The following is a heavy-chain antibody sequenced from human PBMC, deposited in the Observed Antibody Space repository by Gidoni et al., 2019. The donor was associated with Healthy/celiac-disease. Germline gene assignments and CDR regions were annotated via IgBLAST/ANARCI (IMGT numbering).Heavy chain of an antibody. J-gene: IGHJ4*02. V-gene: IGHV3-48*02. CDR2: ISSSSSTI. D-gene: IGHD3-22*01. CDR3: ARESPGADSSGYYYYRSFDY. CDR1: GFTFSSSS. Sequence: EVQLVESGGGLVQPGGSLRLSCAASGFTFSSSSMNWVRQAPGKGLEWVSYISSSSSTIYYADSVKGRFTISRDNAKNSLYLQMNSLRDEDTAVYYCARESPGADSSGYYYYRSFDYWGQGTLVTVSS.